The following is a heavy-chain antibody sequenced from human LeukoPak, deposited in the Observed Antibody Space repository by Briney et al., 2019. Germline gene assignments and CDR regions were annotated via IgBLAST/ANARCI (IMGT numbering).Heavy chain of an antibody. CDR2: TYFNSKWYN. J-gene: IGHJ3*02. CDR3: ARLDWGSRAFDI. D-gene: IGHD3-16*01. CDR1: GDSVSSNA. Sequence: SQTLSLTCAISGDSVSSNAWNWIRQSPSRGLEWLGRTYFNSKWYNDYAGSVKGRITFTRDTSKNQFSLQLNSVTPEDTAVYFCARLDWGSRAFDIWGQGSLVTVSS. V-gene: IGHV6-1*01.